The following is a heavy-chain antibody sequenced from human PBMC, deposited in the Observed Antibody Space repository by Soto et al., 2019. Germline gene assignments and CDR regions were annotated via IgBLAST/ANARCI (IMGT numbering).Heavy chain of an antibody. D-gene: IGHD2-2*01. CDR2: MNPNSGNT. V-gene: IGHV1-8*01. CDR3: ARGRIVVVPAAILSYYYGMDV. Sequence: VSLVKVSCKACGYTFTRYYLNGVRAATGQGLEWMGWMNPNSGNTGYAQKFQGRVTMTRNTSISTAYMELSSLRSEDTAVYYCARGRIVVVPAAILSYYYGMDVWGQGTTVTVSS. J-gene: IGHJ6*02. CDR1: GYTFTRYY.